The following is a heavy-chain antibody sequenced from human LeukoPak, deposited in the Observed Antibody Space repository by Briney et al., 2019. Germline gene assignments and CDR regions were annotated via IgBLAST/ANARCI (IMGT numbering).Heavy chain of an antibody. J-gene: IGHJ4*02. V-gene: IGHV4-4*07. CDR3: ARGTYGDLGVPIYYFDY. CDR2: IYTSGST. Sequence: PSETLSLTCTVSGGSISSYYWSWIRQPAGKGLEWIGRIYTSGSTNYNPSLKSRVTMSVDTSKNQFSLKLSSVTAADTAVYHCARGTYGDLGVPIYYFDYWGQGTLVTVSS. CDR1: GGSISSYY. D-gene: IGHD4-17*01.